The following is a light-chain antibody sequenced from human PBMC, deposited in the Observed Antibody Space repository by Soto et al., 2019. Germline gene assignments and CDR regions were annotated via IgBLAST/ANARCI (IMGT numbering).Light chain of an antibody. CDR1: STDFVSYNR. J-gene: IGLJ1*01. CDR3: SLYTSENTYV. CDR2: EAS. V-gene: IGLV2-18*01. Sequence: QSALTQPPSVSGSPGQSVTISCTGTSTDFVSYNRVSWYQQPPGPAPKLIIYEASNRPSGVPDRFSGSKSGNTASLTISGLQAADEADYYCSLYTSENTYVFGTGTKLTVL.